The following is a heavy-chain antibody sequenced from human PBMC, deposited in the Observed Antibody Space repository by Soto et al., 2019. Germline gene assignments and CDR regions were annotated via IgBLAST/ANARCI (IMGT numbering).Heavy chain of an antibody. J-gene: IGHJ4*02. Sequence: ASVKVSCKASGYTFTSYGISWVRQAPGQGLEWMGWISAYNGNTNYAQKLQGRVTMTTDTSTSTAYMELRSLRSDDTAVYYCARGPRKGYDYIWGSYRSPYWGQGTLVTVSS. CDR3: ARGPRKGYDYIWGSYRSPY. D-gene: IGHD3-16*02. V-gene: IGHV1-18*01. CDR2: ISAYNGNT. CDR1: GYTFTSYG.